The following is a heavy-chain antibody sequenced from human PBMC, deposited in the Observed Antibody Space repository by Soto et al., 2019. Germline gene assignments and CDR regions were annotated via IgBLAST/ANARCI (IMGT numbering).Heavy chain of an antibody. Sequence: GGSLRLSCVASGFTFSVYGMHWVRQAPGKGLEWVAVISYDGSNKYYADSVKGRFTISRDNSKNTLYLQVDSLRAEDTAVYYCAKDTPPYGSGTSYEGSFDWGQGTLVTVSS. CDR1: GFTFSVYG. CDR3: AKDTPPYGSGTSYEGSFD. CDR2: ISYDGSNK. V-gene: IGHV3-30*18. D-gene: IGHD3-10*01. J-gene: IGHJ4*02.